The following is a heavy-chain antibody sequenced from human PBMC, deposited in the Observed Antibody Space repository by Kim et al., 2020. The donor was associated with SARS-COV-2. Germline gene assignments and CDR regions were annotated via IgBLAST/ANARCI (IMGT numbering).Heavy chain of an antibody. J-gene: IGHJ5*02. CDR3: VYFDWLLGWFDP. D-gene: IGHD3-9*01. Sequence: ASVKVSCKASGYTFTSYGISWVRQAPGQGLEWMGWISAYNGNTNYAQKLQGRVTMTTDTSTSTAYMELRSLRSDDTAVYYCVYFDWLLGWFDPWGQGTLVTVSS. CDR2: ISAYNGNT. CDR1: GYTFTSYG. V-gene: IGHV1-18*01.